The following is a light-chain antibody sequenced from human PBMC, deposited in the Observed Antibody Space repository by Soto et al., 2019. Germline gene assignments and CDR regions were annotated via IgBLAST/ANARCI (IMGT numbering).Light chain of an antibody. CDR2: GAS. CDR1: QSVSDN. CDR3: QQYSNWPPIT. V-gene: IGKV3-15*01. J-gene: IGKJ5*01. Sequence: EVVRTQSPATLSLSPGERATLSCRASQSVSDNLAWYQQKPGQAPRLLIFGASTRATGIPARFSGSGSGTEFTLTISSLQSEDFAVYYCQQYSNWPPITFGQGTRLEIK.